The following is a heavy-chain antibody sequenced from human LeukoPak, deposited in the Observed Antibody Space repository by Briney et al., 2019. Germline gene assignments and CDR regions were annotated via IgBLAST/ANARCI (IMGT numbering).Heavy chain of an antibody. Sequence: SQTLSLTCAISGDSVSSNSAAWNWIRQSPSRGLEWLGRTYYRSKWYNDYAVSVKSRITINPDTSKNQFSLQLNSVTPEDTAVYYCARDSASRYSSGWYPYYFDCWGQGSRVTVSS. CDR2: TYYRSKWYN. CDR3: ARDSASRYSSGWYPYYFDC. J-gene: IGHJ4*02. D-gene: IGHD6-19*01. CDR1: GDSVSSNSAA. V-gene: IGHV6-1*01.